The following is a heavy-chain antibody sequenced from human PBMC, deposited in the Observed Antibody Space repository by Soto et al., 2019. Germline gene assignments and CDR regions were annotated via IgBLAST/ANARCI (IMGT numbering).Heavy chain of an antibody. V-gene: IGHV1-3*01. CDR2: INAGNGNT. Sequence: ASVKVSCKASGYTFTSYAMHWVRQAPGQRLEWMGWINAGNGNTKYSQKFQGRVTITRDTSASTAYMELSSLRSEDTAVYYCARIALNVGSRPKFFDYWGQGNLVTVSS. CDR1: GYTFTSYA. J-gene: IGHJ4*02. CDR3: ARIALNVGSRPKFFDY. D-gene: IGHD1-26*01.